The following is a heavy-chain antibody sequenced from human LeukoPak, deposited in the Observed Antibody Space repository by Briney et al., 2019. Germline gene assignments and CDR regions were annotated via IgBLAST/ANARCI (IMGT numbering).Heavy chain of an antibody. V-gene: IGHV3-66*01. CDR2: ITSGGST. D-gene: IGHD1-26*01. J-gene: IGHJ6*02. CDR1: GFIVSSDY. Sequence: GGSLRLSCSGSGFIVSSDYMSWVRQAPGKGLEWVSLITSGGSTYYADSVKGRFTISRDNSKNTLYLQMNSLRAEDTAVYYCARDLRSGSYTAYYYYGMDVWGQGTTVTVSS. CDR3: ARDLRSGSYTAYYYYGMDV.